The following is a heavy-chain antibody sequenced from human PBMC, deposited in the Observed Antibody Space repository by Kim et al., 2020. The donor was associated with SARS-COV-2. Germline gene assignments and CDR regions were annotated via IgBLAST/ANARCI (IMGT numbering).Heavy chain of an antibody. V-gene: IGHV3-30*03. CDR3: ASLSFSSSPFDY. CDR2: K. Sequence: KYNADTRKGRFNISRDNSKNTLYMQMNSLRAEDTAVYYCASLSFSSSPFDYWGQGTLVTVSS. J-gene: IGHJ4*02. D-gene: IGHD6-13*01.